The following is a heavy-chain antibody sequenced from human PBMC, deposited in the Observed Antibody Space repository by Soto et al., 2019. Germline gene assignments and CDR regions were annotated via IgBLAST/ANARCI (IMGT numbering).Heavy chain of an antibody. CDR1: GYTFTGYY. J-gene: IGHJ5*02. CDR2: INPNSGGT. CDR3: ARGNELRFLEWFQNWFDP. V-gene: IGHV1-2*04. D-gene: IGHD3-3*01. Sequence: ASVKVSCKASGYTFTGYYMHWVRQAPGQGLEWMGWINPNSGGTNYAQKFQGWVTMTRDTSISTAYMELSRLRSDDTAVYYCARGNELRFLEWFQNWFDPWGQGTLVTVSS.